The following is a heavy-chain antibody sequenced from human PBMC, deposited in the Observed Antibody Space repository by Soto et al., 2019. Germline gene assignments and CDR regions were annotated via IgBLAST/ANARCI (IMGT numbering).Heavy chain of an antibody. CDR1: GFTFSSYA. D-gene: IGHD2-8*01. J-gene: IGHJ6*02. V-gene: IGHV3-23*04. CDR3: ANDFYGVSYCNGLDV. Sequence: EMQLVESGGRLVQPGGSLRLACEASGFTFSSYAMSWVRQAPGKGLEWVTGISCGGSSSYFADSVKGRFTISRDNSKNTLYLEMETVSAEDKAVYYCANDFYGVSYCNGLDVWGQGTTVVVSS. CDR2: ISCGGSSS.